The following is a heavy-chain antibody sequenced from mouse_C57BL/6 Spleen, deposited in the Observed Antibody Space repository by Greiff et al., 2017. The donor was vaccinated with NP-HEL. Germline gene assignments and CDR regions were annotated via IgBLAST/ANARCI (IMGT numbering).Heavy chain of an antibody. J-gene: IGHJ3*01. CDR2: IEPSDSYT. D-gene: IGHD1-1*01. CDR3: ARRGYYGTAWFAY. V-gene: IGHV1-69*01. Sequence: QVQLQQPGAELVMPGASVKLSCKASGYTFTSYWMHWVKQRPGQGLEWIGEIEPSDSYTNYNQKFKGKSTLTVDKSSSTAYMQLSSLTSEDSAVYYCARRGYYGTAWFAYWGQGTLVTVSA. CDR1: GYTFTSYW.